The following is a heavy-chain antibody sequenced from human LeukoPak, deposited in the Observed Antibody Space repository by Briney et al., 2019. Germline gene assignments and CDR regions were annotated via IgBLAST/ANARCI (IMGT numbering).Heavy chain of an antibody. CDR3: ARDRGVEDDAFDI. CDR2: IRGSGGST. J-gene: IGHJ3*02. D-gene: IGHD3-10*01. CDR1: GFTFSSYA. V-gene: IGHV3-23*01. Sequence: GGSLRLSXAASGFTFSSYAMSWVRQAPGKGLEWVSAIRGSGGSTYYADSVKGRFTISRDNSKNTLYLQMNSLRAEDTAVYYCARDRGVEDDAFDIWGQGTMVTVSS.